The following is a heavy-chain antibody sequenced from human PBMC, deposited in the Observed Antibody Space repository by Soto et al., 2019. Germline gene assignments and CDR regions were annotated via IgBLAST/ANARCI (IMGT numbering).Heavy chain of an antibody. Sequence: QVQLQQWGAGPLRPLETLSLTCGVSGGSFSGYYWAWIRQSPGKGLEWMGEINDRGSINYNPSLKSRVSISVDTSKNHYSLNLRSLTAADTAVYYCARESHDILTGPPWVWYFDLWGRGTLVTVSS. V-gene: IGHV4-34*01. CDR1: GGSFSGYY. D-gene: IGHD3-9*01. CDR3: ARESHDILTGPPWVWYFDL. J-gene: IGHJ2*01. CDR2: INDRGSI.